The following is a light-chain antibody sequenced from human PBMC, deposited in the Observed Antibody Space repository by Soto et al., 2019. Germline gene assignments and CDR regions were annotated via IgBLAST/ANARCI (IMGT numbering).Light chain of an antibody. V-gene: IGKV1-39*01. CDR3: HQRYSSPLT. J-gene: IGKJ4*01. Sequence: DIQMTQSPSSLSASVGDRVTIPCRASHSIDRSLNWYQQKPGKAPNLLIYAASNLQSGVPSRFRGSGSGTDFTFTIRSLPPEDFATYYCHQRYSSPLTFGVGTKVEIK. CDR2: AAS. CDR1: HSIDRS.